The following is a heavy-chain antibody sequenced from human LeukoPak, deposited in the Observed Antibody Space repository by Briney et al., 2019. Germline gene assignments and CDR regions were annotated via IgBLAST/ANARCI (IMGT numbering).Heavy chain of an antibody. D-gene: IGHD6-19*01. CDR3: AKGVRTVAGTSWPN. CDR1: GFTFSSYA. J-gene: IGHJ4*02. V-gene: IGHV3-23*01. Sequence: GGSLRLSCAASGFTFSSYAMSWVRQAPGKGLEWVSAISGSGGSTYFADSLKGRFTISRDNSKNTLYLQLNSLRAEDTAVYYCAKGVRTVAGTSWPNWGQGTLVTVSS. CDR2: ISGSGGST.